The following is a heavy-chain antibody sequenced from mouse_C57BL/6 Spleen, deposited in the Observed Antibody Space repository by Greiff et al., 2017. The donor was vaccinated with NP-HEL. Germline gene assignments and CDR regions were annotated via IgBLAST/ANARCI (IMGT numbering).Heavy chain of an antibody. D-gene: IGHD1-1*01. CDR2: IYWDDDK. J-gene: IGHJ3*01. Sequence: LKESGPGILQSSQTLSLTCSFSGFSLSTSGMGVSWIRQPSGKGLEWLAHIYWDDDKRYNPSLKSRLTISKDTSRNQVFLKITSVDTADTATYYCARRDYGSSSFAYWGQGTLVTVSA. CDR3: ARRDYGSSSFAY. CDR1: GFSLSTSGMG. V-gene: IGHV8-12*01.